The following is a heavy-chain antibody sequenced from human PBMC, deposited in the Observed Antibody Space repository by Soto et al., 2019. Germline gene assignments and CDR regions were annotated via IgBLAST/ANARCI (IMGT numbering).Heavy chain of an antibody. CDR1: GYTFTSYY. CDR3: ARDFPAYGDYVSVDY. Sequence: ASVKVSCKASGYTFTSYYMHWVRQAPGQGLEWKGRIIPILGITNYAQKFQGRVTITADKSTSTAYMELSSLRSEDAAVYYCARDFPAYGDYVSVDYWGQGTLVTVSS. D-gene: IGHD4-17*01. CDR2: IIPILGIT. V-gene: IGHV1-69*04. J-gene: IGHJ4*02.